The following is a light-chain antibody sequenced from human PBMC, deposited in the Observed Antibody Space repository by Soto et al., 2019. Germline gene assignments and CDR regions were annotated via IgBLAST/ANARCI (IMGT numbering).Light chain of an antibody. Sequence: DIQMTQSPSSRSASVGDRVTITCRASQDISNNLAWYQQKPGKVPKVLIYAASTLQSGVPSRFSGSGSGTDFTLTISSLQPEDVATYYCHRYTGARATFGPGTKVDIK. V-gene: IGKV1-27*01. CDR1: QDISNN. CDR3: HRYTGARAT. CDR2: AAS. J-gene: IGKJ3*01.